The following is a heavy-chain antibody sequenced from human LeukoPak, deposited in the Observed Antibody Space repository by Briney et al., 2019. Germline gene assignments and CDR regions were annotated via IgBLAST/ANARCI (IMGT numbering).Heavy chain of an antibody. CDR2: ISSSSSYI. CDR1: GFTVSSNY. V-gene: IGHV3-21*01. J-gene: IGHJ4*02. Sequence: GGSLRLSCAASGFTVSSNYMSWVRQAPGKGLEWVSSISSSSSYIYYADSVKGRFTISRDNAKNSLYLQMNSLRAEDTAVYYCARDPYYFDYWGQGTLVTVSS. CDR3: ARDPYYFDY.